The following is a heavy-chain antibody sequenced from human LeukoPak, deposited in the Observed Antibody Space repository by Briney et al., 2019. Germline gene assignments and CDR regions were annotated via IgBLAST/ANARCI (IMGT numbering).Heavy chain of an antibody. V-gene: IGHV3-23*01. CDR3: ARGILYPAFYFDY. Sequence: PGGSLRLSCAASGFTFSSYTMNWVRQAPGKGLEWVSTISDSGVSTHYADSVKGRFTISRDNSKSTLFLQMNSLRAEDTAVYYCARGILYPAFYFDYWGQGTLVTVSS. J-gene: IGHJ4*02. D-gene: IGHD3-3*02. CDR1: GFTFSSYT. CDR2: ISDSGVST.